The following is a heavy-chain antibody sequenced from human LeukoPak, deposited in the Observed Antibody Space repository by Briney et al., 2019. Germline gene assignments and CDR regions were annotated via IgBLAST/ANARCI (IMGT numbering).Heavy chain of an antibody. CDR3: VRGYYDRSDSSNPFDS. Sequence: SGPTLVKPTQTLTLTCTFSGFSLSTGGVGVGWIRQPPGKRLEWVGYVHYTGKTNYNPSLNNRATISVDMSKNQFSLTLTSVTLADTAVYYCVRGYYDRSDSSNPFDSWGQGTLVTVSA. D-gene: IGHD3-22*01. CDR1: GFSLSTGGVG. CDR2: VHYTGKT. J-gene: IGHJ4*02. V-gene: IGHV4-61*08.